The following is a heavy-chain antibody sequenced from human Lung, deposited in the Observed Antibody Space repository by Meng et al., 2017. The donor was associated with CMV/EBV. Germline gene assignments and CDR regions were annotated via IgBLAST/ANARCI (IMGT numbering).Heavy chain of an antibody. CDR3: ARAGAFPQYFDY. D-gene: IGHD3-16*01. V-gene: IGHV3-53*01. Sequence: GEXXKISCAVSGFTVSSNYMNWVRQAPGKGLEWVSIIYGGTGTYYADSVKGRFSISRDNSKNTVYLQMDSLSPEDTAVYYCARAGAFPQYFDYWGQGARVTGSS. J-gene: IGHJ4*02. CDR1: GFTVSSNY. CDR2: IYGGTGT.